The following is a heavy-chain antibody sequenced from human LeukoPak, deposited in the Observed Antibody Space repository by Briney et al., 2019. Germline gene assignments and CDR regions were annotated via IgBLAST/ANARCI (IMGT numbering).Heavy chain of an antibody. J-gene: IGHJ4*02. CDR3: ARAVYDSSGYYGY. Sequence: GGSLRLSCAASGFTFSSYSMNWVRQAPGKGLEWVSSISSSSSYIYYADSVKGRFTISRDNAKNSLYLQMNSLRAEDTAVYYCARAVYDSSGYYGYWGQGTLVTVSS. CDR2: ISSSSSYI. D-gene: IGHD3-22*01. CDR1: GFTFSSYS. V-gene: IGHV3-21*01.